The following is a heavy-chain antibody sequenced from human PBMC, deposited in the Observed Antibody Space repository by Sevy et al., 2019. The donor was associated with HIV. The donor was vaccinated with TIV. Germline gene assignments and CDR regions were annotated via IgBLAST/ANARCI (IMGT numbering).Heavy chain of an antibody. D-gene: IGHD1-7*01. CDR1: GFTFSGSA. CDR2: IRSKANSYAT. V-gene: IGHV3-73*01. J-gene: IGHJ6*02. CDR3: KTGTNTYYYGMDV. Sequence: GGSLRLSCAASGFTFSGSAMHWVRQASGKGLEWVGRIRSKANSYATAYAASVKGRFTISRDDSKNTEYLQMNSLKTEDTAVYYCKTGTNTYYYGMDVCGQGATVTVSS.